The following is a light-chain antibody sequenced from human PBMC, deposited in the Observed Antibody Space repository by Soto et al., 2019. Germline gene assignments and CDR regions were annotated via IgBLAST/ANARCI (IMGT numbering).Light chain of an antibody. CDR3: QQYGSSPPWT. CDR1: QSVSSSD. CDR2: GAS. V-gene: IGKV3-20*01. Sequence: EIVLTQPPGTLSLSPGERATLSCRASQSVSSSDLAWDQQKPGQAPRLLIYGASSRATGIPDRFSGSGSGTDFTLTISRLEPEDFAVYYCQQYGSSPPWTCGQGTKVEIK. J-gene: IGKJ1*01.